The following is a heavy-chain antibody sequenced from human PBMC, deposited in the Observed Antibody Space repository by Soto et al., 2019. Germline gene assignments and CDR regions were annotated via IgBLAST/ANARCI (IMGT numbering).Heavy chain of an antibody. D-gene: IGHD3-22*01. Sequence: SETLSRTCTVSGGSISSGGYYWSWIRQHPGKGLEWIGYIYYSGSTYYNPSLKSRVTISVDTSKNQFSLKLSSVTAADTAVYYCAREGDSSGFSDYWGQGTLVTVSS. J-gene: IGHJ4*02. CDR1: GGSISSGGYY. CDR2: IYYSGST. V-gene: IGHV4-31*03. CDR3: AREGDSSGFSDY.